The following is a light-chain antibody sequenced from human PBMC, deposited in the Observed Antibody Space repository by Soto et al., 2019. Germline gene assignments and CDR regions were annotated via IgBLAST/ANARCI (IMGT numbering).Light chain of an antibody. J-gene: IGKJ2*01. Sequence: EIVLTQSPATVSLSPGERATLSCRTSQTVSRHLAWYQQKPGQAPRPLIYDISNRDTGIPARFSGSGSGTDFTLTISSLEPEDSAVYYCQQRSHWPRNTFGQGTKLEI. CDR3: QQRSHWPRNT. CDR2: DIS. CDR1: QTVSRH. V-gene: IGKV3-11*01.